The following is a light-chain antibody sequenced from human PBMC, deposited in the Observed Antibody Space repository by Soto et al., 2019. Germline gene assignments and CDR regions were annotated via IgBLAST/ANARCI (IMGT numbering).Light chain of an antibody. J-gene: IGKJ1*01. CDR3: QQYGSSPET. CDR1: QYINTR. CDR2: QTS. Sequence: EIVLTQSPATLSSFPGDIVTLSCRASQYINTRLAWYQHRPGQAPRLLIYQTSIRAAGIPARFSGSGSGTDFTLTISRLEPEDFAVYYCQQYGSSPETFGQGTKVDI. V-gene: IGKV3-20*01.